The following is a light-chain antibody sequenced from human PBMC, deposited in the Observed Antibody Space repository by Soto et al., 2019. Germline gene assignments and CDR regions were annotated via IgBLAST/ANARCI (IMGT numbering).Light chain of an antibody. CDR2: DAS. V-gene: IGKV3-11*01. CDR1: QSVSSY. J-gene: IGKJ5*01. Sequence: EIVLTQSPATLSLSPGERATLSCRASQSVSSYFAWYQQKPGQAPRLLIYDASNRATGIPARFSGSGSGTDFTLTISSLEPEDFAVYYCQQRSNWPITFGQGTRLGI. CDR3: QQRSNWPIT.